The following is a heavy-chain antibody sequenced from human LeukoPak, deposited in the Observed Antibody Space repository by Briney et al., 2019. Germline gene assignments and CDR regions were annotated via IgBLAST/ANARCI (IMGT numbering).Heavy chain of an antibody. CDR1: AGSISSGGYY. D-gene: IGHD5-18*01. J-gene: IGHJ3*02. CDR3: ARVFAPAMVKRTFDI. Sequence: PSETLSLTCTVSAGSISSGGYYWGWIRQHPGRGLEFIGYIYYSGSTHYNPSLRSQVTISVDTSKNQFSLNLSSVTAADTAVYYCARVFAPAMVKRTFDIWGQGTKVTVSS. V-gene: IGHV4-31*01. CDR2: IYYSGST.